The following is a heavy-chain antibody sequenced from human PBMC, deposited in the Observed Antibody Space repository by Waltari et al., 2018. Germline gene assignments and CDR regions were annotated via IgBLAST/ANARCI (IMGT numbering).Heavy chain of an antibody. CDR2: LYSAGTT. CDR1: DLIVSNHY. J-gene: IGHJ5*02. V-gene: IGHV3-53*01. Sequence: EVQLVESGGGLIQPGGSLKLSCVASDLIVSNHYMSWVRQAPGKGLEWVSVLYSAGTTFYADSVKGRFTISRDNSKNTLYLQMNSLRAEDTAVYYCVRDFLHGGSWGQGTLVTVSS. CDR3: VRDFLHGGS. D-gene: IGHD3-16*01.